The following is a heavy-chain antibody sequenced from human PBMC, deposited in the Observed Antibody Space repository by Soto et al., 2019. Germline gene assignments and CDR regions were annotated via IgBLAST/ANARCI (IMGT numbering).Heavy chain of an antibody. CDR2: ISAYNGNT. D-gene: IGHD3-3*01. CDR3: ARGGDFWSGFGFDY. Sequence: SVKFSCKTSGYTFTSYGISWVRHAPVQGLEWMGWISAYNGNTNYAQKLQGRVTMTTDTSTSTAYMELRSLRSDDTAVYYCARGGDFWSGFGFDYWGQGTLVTVSS. CDR1: GYTFTSYG. J-gene: IGHJ4*02. V-gene: IGHV1-18*01.